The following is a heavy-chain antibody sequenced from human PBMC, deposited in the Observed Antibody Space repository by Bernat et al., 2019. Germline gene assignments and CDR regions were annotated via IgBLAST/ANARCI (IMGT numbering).Heavy chain of an antibody. V-gene: IGHV3-23*01. CDR3: AKVMITFGGVIENFDY. J-gene: IGHJ4*02. Sequence: EVQLLESGGGLVQPGGSLRLSCAASGFTFSSYAMSWVRQAPGKGLKWISAIIGSGGSTYYADSVKGRFTISRDISKNTLYLQMNSLRAEDTAVYYCAKVMITFGGVIENFDYWGQGTLVTVSS. D-gene: IGHD3-16*02. CDR2: IIGSGGST. CDR1: GFTFSSYA.